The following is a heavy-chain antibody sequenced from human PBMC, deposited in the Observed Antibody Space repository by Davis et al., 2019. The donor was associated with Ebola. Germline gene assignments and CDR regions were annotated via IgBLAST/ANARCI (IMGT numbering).Heavy chain of an antibody. CDR1: GFTFSSYA. V-gene: IGHV3-23*01. Sequence: GGSLRLSCAASGFTFSSYAMSWVRQAPGKGLEWVSAISGSGGSTYYADSVKGRFTISRDNAKNSLYLQMNSLRAEDTAVYYCARGEDIVLMVYGGGMDVWGQGTTVTVSS. D-gene: IGHD2-8*01. J-gene: IGHJ6*02. CDR3: ARGEDIVLMVYGGGMDV. CDR2: ISGSGGST.